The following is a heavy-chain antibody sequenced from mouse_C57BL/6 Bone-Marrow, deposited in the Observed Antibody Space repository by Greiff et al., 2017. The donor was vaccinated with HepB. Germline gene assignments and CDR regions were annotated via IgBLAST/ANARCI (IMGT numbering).Heavy chain of an antibody. D-gene: IGHD2-5*01. Sequence: EVQLQQSGPELVKPGASVKIPCKASGYTFTDYNMDWVKQSHGKSLEWIGDINPNNGGTIYNQKFKGKATLTVDKSSSTAYMELRSLTSEDTDVYYCARSFSPYYSNYGAMDYWGQGTSVTVSS. CDR1: GYTFTDYN. J-gene: IGHJ4*01. CDR3: ARSFSPYYSNYGAMDY. V-gene: IGHV1-18*01. CDR2: INPNNGGT.